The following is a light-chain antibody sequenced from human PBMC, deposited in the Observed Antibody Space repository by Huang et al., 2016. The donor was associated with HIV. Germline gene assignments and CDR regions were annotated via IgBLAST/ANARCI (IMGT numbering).Light chain of an antibody. CDR2: PAS. CDR1: QGISNS. J-gene: IGKJ1*01. V-gene: IGKV1-NL1*01. CDR3: QQYFSTPWT. Sequence: DIQMTQSPSSLSAFVGDRVTITARASQGISNSLAWYQQIPGKAPTLLLSPASRLEKGGPSRVSGSGSGTDYTLTISSLQPEDFATYYCQQYFSTPWTFGQGTKVEIK.